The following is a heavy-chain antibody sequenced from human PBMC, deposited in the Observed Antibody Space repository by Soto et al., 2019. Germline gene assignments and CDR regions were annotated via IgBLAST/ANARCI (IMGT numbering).Heavy chain of an antibody. V-gene: IGHV3-30-3*01. CDR1: GFTFSSYA. D-gene: IGHD3-16*01. CDR3: ARAPRGGGY. CDR2: ISYDGSNK. J-gene: IGHJ4*02. Sequence: QVQLVESGGGVVQPGRSLGLSCAASGFTFSSYAMHWVRQAPGKGLEWVAVISYDGSNKYYADSVKGRFTISRDNSKNTLYLQMNSLRAEDTAVYYCARAPRGGGYWGQGTLVTVSS.